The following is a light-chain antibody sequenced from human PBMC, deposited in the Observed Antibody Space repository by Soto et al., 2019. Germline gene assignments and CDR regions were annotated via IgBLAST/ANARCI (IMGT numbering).Light chain of an antibody. CDR3: GAWDDSLNGWV. CDR1: NSNIGDNS. CDR2: SDN. V-gene: IGLV1-44*01. Sequence: QSVLTQPPSASGTPGQVFTISCSGSNSNIGDNSVNWYQQLPGTAPKLLIYSDNQRPSGVPDRFSGSQSGTSASLAISGLQSEDEADYHCGAWDDSLNGWVFGGGTKLTVL. J-gene: IGLJ3*02.